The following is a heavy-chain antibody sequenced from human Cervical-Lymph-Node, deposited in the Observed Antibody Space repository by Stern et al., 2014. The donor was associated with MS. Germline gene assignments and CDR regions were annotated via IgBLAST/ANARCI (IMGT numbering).Heavy chain of an antibody. V-gene: IGHV4-31*03. CDR3: ARVGLVSALIDY. J-gene: IGHJ4*02. CDR2: IYYSGNT. CDR1: GGSISNGGYY. D-gene: IGHD2-15*01. Sequence: QVQLQESGPGLVKPSQTLSLTCTVSGGSISNGGYYWSWIRQHPGKGLESIGHIYYSGNTYYNPSLKGRVTISVDTSKNQFSLKVRSVTAADTAVYYCARVGLVSALIDYWGQGTLVTVSS.